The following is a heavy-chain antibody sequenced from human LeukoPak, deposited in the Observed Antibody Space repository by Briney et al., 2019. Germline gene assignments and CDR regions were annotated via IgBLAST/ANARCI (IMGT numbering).Heavy chain of an antibody. Sequence: SETLSLTCTVSGGSISSGSYYWSWIRQPAGKGLEWIGRNYTSGSTNYNPSLKSRVTISVDTSKNQFSLKLSSVTAADTAVYYCARDPDYDFWSGYYDYWGQGTLVTVSS. CDR3: ARDPDYDFWSGYYDY. J-gene: IGHJ4*02. V-gene: IGHV4-61*02. D-gene: IGHD3-3*01. CDR2: NYTSGST. CDR1: GGSISSGSYY.